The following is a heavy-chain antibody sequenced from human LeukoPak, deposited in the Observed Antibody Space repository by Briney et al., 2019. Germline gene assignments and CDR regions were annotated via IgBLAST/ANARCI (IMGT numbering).Heavy chain of an antibody. Sequence: GASVKVSCKASGYTFTGYYMHWVRQAPGQGLEWMGRINPNSGGTNYAQKFQGRVTMTRDTSISTAYMELSRLRSDDTAVYYCARGTRTFGGVISYWGQGTLVTVSS. CDR1: GYTFTGYY. CDR2: INPNSGGT. V-gene: IGHV1-2*06. D-gene: IGHD3-16*02. J-gene: IGHJ4*02. CDR3: ARGTRTFGGVISY.